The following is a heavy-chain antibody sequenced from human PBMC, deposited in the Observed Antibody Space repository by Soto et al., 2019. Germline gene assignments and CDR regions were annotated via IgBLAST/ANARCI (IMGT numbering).Heavy chain of an antibody. V-gene: IGHV3-21*01. D-gene: IGHD3-22*01. Sequence: GGSLRLSCAASGFTFSSYSMNWFRQAPGKGLEWVSSISSSSYIYYADSVKGRFTISRDNAKNSLYLQMNSLRAEDTAVYYCAREGKRYYDSSGPQNYWGQGTLVTVSS. CDR2: ISSSSYI. J-gene: IGHJ4*02. CDR3: AREGKRYYDSSGPQNY. CDR1: GFTFSSYS.